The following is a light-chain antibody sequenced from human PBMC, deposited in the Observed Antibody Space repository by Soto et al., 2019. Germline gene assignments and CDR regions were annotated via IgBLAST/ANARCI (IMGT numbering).Light chain of an antibody. CDR2: GAS. V-gene: IGKV1-27*01. CDR3: QQYYNWPPYT. J-gene: IGKJ2*01. Sequence: DIQMTQSPSSLSASVGDRVTITCRASQGISDYLAWYQQKPGKVPKFLIYGASTLQSGVPSRFSGSRSGTDFTLTISSLQPEDVATYYCQQYYNWPPYTFGQGTRLQIK. CDR1: QGISDY.